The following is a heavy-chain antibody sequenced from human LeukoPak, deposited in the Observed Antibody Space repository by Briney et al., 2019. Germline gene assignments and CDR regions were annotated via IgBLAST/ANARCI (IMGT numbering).Heavy chain of an antibody. D-gene: IGHD6-13*01. Sequence: PSQTLSLTCAISGDSVSSNSATWNWIRQSPSRGLEWLGRTYYRSKWYNDYAVSVKSRIIINADTSKNQFSLQLNSVTPEDTAVYYCARAKGRSPLFDYWGQGTLVTVSS. CDR2: TYYRSKWYN. J-gene: IGHJ4*02. CDR3: ARAKGRSPLFDY. CDR1: GDSVSSNSAT. V-gene: IGHV6-1*01.